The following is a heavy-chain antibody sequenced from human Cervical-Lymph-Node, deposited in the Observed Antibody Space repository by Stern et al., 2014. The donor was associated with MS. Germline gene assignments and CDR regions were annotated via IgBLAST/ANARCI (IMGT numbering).Heavy chain of an antibody. D-gene: IGHD1-26*01. V-gene: IGHV4-59*01. J-gene: IGHJ2*01. CDR3: ARGERAIDWYFDL. Sequence: QLQESGPGLVKPSGALSLTCSVSGGSISGYYWTWIRQTTGMTLEWIGFIYNTRTTNYNPSFGRRVSMSMDTSKSQFSLRLSSVTAADTATYYCARGERAIDWYFDLWGRGTMVTVSS. CDR2: IYNTRTT. CDR1: GGSISGYY.